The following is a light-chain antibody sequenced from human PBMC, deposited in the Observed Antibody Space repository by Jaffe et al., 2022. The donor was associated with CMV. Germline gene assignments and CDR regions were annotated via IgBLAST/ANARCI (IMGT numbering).Light chain of an antibody. Sequence: AIQMTQSPSSLSASVGDRVTITCRASQVIRNDLGWYQQKPGKAPKLLIYAASSLQSGVPSRFSGSRSGTDFTLTISSLQPEDFAIYYCLQDYDYPLTFGQGTKVEI. J-gene: IGKJ1*01. CDR3: LQDYDYPLT. CDR2: AAS. CDR1: QVIRND. V-gene: IGKV1-6*01.